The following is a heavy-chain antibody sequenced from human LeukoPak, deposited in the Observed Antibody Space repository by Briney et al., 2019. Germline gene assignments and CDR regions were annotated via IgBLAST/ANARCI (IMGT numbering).Heavy chain of an antibody. CDR1: GYTFTSYG. D-gene: IGHD3-22*01. CDR2: ISAYNGNT. V-gene: IGHV1-18*01. CDR3: ARNTYYYDSSGFPDY. Sequence: ASVKVSCKASGYTFTSYGISWVRQAPGQGLEWMGWISAYNGNTNYAQKLQGRVTMTTDTSTSTAYMELRSLRSDDTAVYYCARNTYYYDSSGFPDYWGQGTLATVSS. J-gene: IGHJ4*02.